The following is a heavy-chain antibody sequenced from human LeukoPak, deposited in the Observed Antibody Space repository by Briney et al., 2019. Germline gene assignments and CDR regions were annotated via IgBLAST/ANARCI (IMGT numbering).Heavy chain of an antibody. CDR3: AKVSLWFGESKYYFDY. CDR2: INSDGSST. D-gene: IGHD3-10*01. J-gene: IGHJ4*02. Sequence: GGTLRLSCAASGFTFSSYGMSWVRQAPGKGLVWVSRINSDGSSTGYADSVKGRFTISRDNAKNTLYLQMNSLRAEDTAVYYCAKVSLWFGESKYYFDYWGQGTLVTVSS. V-gene: IGHV3-74*01. CDR1: GFTFSSYG.